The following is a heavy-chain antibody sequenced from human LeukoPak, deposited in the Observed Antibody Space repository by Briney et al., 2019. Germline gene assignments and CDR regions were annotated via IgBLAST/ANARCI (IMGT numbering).Heavy chain of an antibody. D-gene: IGHD4-17*01. CDR3: AKKQTTTVTTLDY. CDR1: GFTFSTYS. V-gene: IGHV3-23*01. Sequence: PGGSLRLSCAVSGFTFSTYSMNWVRQAPGKGLEWVSDISDRGGIKNYADSVKGRFTISRDNSNNTLYLQMNSLRAEDTAVYFCAKKQTTTVTTLDYWGQGTLVTVSS. J-gene: IGHJ4*02. CDR2: ISDRGGIK.